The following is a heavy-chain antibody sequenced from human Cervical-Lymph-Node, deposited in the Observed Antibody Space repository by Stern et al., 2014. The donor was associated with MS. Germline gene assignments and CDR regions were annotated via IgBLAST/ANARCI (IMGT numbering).Heavy chain of an antibody. Sequence: VQLGQSGAEVKKPGESLKISCKGSGYSFTANWIAWVRQMPGKGLEWMGIIYPCDSDPRYSPSFQGPVAISADKSISTAYLQWSSLKASDTAMYYCARDYGDYAFDYWGQGTLVTVSS. CDR2: IYPCDSDP. V-gene: IGHV5-51*01. J-gene: IGHJ4*02. CDR3: ARDYGDYAFDY. D-gene: IGHD4-17*01. CDR1: GYSFTANW.